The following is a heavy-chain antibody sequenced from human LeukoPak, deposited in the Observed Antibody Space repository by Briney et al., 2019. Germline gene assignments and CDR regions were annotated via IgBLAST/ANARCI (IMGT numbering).Heavy chain of an antibody. V-gene: IGHV3-23*01. Sequence: GGSLRLSCAASGFTFSSHAMSWVRQAPGKGLEWVSAISGSGGSTYYADSVKGRFTISRDNSKNTLYLQMNSLRAEDTAVYYCAKGVPSCSTTSCYADYGGQGTLVTVSS. CDR3: AKGVPSCSTTSCYADY. CDR1: GFTFSSHA. J-gene: IGHJ4*02. D-gene: IGHD2-2*01. CDR2: ISGSGGST.